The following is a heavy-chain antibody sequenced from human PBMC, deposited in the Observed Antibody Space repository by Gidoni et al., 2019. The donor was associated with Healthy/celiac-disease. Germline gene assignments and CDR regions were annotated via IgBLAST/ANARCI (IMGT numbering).Heavy chain of an antibody. J-gene: IGHJ6*02. CDR2: ISWNSGSI. D-gene: IGHD3-10*01. V-gene: IGHV3-9*01. CDR3: AKWAAPAFGSGSYYSPLRYYGMDV. Sequence: EVQLVESGGGLVQPGRSLRLSCAASGFTFDDYSMHWFRQAPGKGLEWVSGISWNSGSIGYADSVKGRFTISRDNAKNSLYLQMNSLRAEDTALYYCAKWAAPAFGSGSYYSPLRYYGMDVWGQGTTVTVSS. CDR1: GFTFDDYS.